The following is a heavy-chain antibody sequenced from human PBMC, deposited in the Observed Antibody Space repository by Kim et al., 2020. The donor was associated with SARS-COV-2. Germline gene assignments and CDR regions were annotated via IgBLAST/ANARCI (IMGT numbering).Heavy chain of an antibody. CDR3: ARGEVVVVPAAIMFDP. CDR1: GYSISSGYY. V-gene: IGHV4-38-2*02. D-gene: IGHD2-2*01. Sequence: SETLSLTCTVSGYSISSGYYWGWIRQPPGKGLEWIGSIYHSGSTYYNPSLKSRVTISVDTSKNQFSLKLSSVTAADTAVYYCARGEVVVVPAAIMFDPWGQGTLVTVSS. CDR2: IYHSGST. J-gene: IGHJ5*02.